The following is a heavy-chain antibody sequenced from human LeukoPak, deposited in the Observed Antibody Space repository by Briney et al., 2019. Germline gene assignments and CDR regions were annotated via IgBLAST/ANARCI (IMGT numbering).Heavy chain of an antibody. D-gene: IGHD3-3*01. V-gene: IGHV1-18*01. CDR2: ISAYNGNT. CDR1: GYTFTSYG. Sequence: ASVKVSCKASGYTFTSYGISWVRQAPGQGLEWMGWISAYNGNTNYAQKLQGRVNMTTDTSTSTAYMELRSLRSDDTAVYYCARGLSELRFLEWLSHDNWFDPWGQGTLVTVSS. CDR3: ARGLSELRFLEWLSHDNWFDP. J-gene: IGHJ5*02.